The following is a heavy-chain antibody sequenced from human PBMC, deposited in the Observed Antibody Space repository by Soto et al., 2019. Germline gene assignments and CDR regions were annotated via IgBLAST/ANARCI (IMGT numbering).Heavy chain of an antibody. CDR2: INPSGGST. Sequence: ASVKVSCRASGYTFTSYYMHWVRQAPGHGLEWMGIINPSGGSTSYAQKFQGRVTMTRDTSTSTVYMELSSLRSEDTAVYYCARGEAYFGTSSYYYGMHVWGQGTTVTVSS. J-gene: IGHJ6*02. D-gene: IGHD2-2*01. CDR3: ARGEAYFGTSSYYYGMHV. CDR1: GYTFTSYY. V-gene: IGHV1-46*01.